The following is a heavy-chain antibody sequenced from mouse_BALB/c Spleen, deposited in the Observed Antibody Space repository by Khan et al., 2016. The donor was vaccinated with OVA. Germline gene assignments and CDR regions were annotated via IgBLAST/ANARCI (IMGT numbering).Heavy chain of an antibody. D-gene: IGHD1-2*01. V-gene: IGHV1S29*02. J-gene: IGHJ3*01. Sequence: VQLKQSGPELVKPGASVKISCKASGYTFTDYNMDWVKQSHGKGLEWIGYIYPNSGGTGYNQTFKTKAILTVDISYSTAYMELRSLTSEDSAVYYCTRASYGSFAFWGQGTLVTVSA. CDR2: IYPNSGGT. CDR1: GYTFTDYN. CDR3: TRASYGSFAF.